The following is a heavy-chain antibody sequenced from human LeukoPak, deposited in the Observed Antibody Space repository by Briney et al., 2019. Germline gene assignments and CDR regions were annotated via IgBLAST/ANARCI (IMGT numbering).Heavy chain of an antibody. D-gene: IGHD6-19*01. CDR2: IYYSGST. J-gene: IGHJ4*02. CDR3: ARGGYTSGWYVFDY. CDR1: GGFISSYY. Sequence: SETLSLTCTVSGGFISSYYWSWIRQPPGKGLEWIGYIYYSGSTTYNPSLKSRVTISIDTSKNQFSLRLTSVTAADTAMYYCARGGYTSGWYVFDYWGQGTLVTVSS. V-gene: IGHV4-59*01.